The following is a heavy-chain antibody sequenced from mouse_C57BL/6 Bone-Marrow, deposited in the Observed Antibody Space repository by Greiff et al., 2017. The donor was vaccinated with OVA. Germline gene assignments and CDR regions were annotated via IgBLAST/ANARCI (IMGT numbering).Heavy chain of an antibody. CDR1: GYAFSSYW. Sequence: QVQLQQSGAELVKPGASVKISCKASGYAFSSYWMNWVKQRPGKGLEWIGQIYPGDGDTNYNGKFKGKATLTADKSSSTAYMQLSSLTSEDSAVYFCARKGLLLRYWYFDVGGTGTTVTVSS. J-gene: IGHJ1*03. CDR3: ARKGLLLRYWYFDV. V-gene: IGHV1-80*01. CDR2: IYPGDGDT. D-gene: IGHD1-1*01.